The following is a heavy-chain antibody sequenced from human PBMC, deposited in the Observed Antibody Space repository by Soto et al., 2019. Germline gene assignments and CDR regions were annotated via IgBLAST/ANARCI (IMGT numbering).Heavy chain of an antibody. Sequence: EVPLVESGGGLIQPGGSLKLSCAASGFTVGNNYMSWVRQAPGKGLEWVSLIYSTGTTKYADSVKGRFTVSRDTAKNTLYLQMTRLRPEDTAVYYCAKDGRGSASHYNSFGSWGQGTLVSFSS. CDR3: AKDGRGSASHYNSFGS. D-gene: IGHD3-10*01. CDR2: IYSTGTT. V-gene: IGHV3-53*01. J-gene: IGHJ4*02. CDR1: GFTVGNNY.